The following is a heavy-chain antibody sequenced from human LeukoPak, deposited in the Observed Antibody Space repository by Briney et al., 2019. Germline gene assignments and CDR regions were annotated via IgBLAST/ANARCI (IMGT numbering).Heavy chain of an antibody. CDR1: GFTFTSSA. V-gene: IGHV1-58*02. CDR3: AAAYTTSSWYHGMDV. D-gene: IGHD6-13*01. Sequence: SVKVSCKASGFTFTSSAMQWVRQARGQRLEWIGWIVVGSGNTNYAQKFQERVTITRDMSTSTAYMELSSLRSEDTAVYYCAAAYTTSSWYHGMDVWGKGTTVTVSS. J-gene: IGHJ6*04. CDR2: IVVGSGNT.